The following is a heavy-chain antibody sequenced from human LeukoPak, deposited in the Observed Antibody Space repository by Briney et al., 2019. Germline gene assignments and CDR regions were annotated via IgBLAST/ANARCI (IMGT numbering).Heavy chain of an antibody. CDR1: GYTFTSYY. CDR3: ARARGHDYGDYVPLDFDY. V-gene: IGHV1-46*01. D-gene: IGHD4-17*01. Sequence: ASVKVSCKASGYTFTSYYMHWVRQAPGQGLEWMGIINPSGGSTSYAQKFQGRVTMTRDTSTSTVYMELSSLRSEDTAVYYCARARGHDYGDYVPLDFDYWGQGTLVTVSS. J-gene: IGHJ4*02. CDR2: INPSGGST.